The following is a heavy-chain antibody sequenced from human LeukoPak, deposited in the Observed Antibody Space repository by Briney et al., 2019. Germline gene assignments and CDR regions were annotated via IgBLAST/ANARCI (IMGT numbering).Heavy chain of an antibody. Sequence: SVTVSCKASGYTFTSYGISWVRQAPGQGLEWMGGIIPIFGTANYAQKFQGRVTITADESTSTAYMELSSLRSEDTAVYYCARLLHPDQGSSDYWGQGTLVTVSS. CDR2: IIPIFGTA. CDR1: GYTFTSYG. J-gene: IGHJ4*02. D-gene: IGHD2/OR15-2a*01. CDR3: ARLLHPDQGSSDY. V-gene: IGHV1-69*13.